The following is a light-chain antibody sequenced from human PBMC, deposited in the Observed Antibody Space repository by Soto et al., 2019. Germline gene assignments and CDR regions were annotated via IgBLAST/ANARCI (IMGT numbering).Light chain of an antibody. J-gene: IGLJ2*01. CDR1: SSDIGRYNL. CDR3: CSYAGGASVV. V-gene: IGLV2-23*01. CDR2: EDI. Sequence: QSALTQPASVSGSPGQSITISCTGNSSDIGRYNLVSWYQQHPGKAPKLIIYEDIERPSGVSDRFAGSKSGNTASLTISGLQTEDEAAYYCCSYAGGASVVFGGGTKLTVL.